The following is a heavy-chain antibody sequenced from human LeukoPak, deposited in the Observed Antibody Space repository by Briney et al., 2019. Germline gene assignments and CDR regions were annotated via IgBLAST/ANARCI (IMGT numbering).Heavy chain of an antibody. CDR1: GYSITSGYY. V-gene: IGHV4-38-2*02. J-gene: IGHJ4*02. CDR2: ISHSGST. CDR3: ARDPVGGHPRDY. Sequence: SETLSLTCTVSGYSITSGYYWGWIRQSPGKGLEWIGSISHSGSTNYNPSLKSRVTISVDTSKNQFSLKLSSVTAADTAVYYCARDPVGGHPRDYWGQGTLVTVSS. D-gene: IGHD2-15*01.